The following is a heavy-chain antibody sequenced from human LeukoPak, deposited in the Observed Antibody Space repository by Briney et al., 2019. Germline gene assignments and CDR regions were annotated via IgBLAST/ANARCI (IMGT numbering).Heavy chain of an antibody. D-gene: IGHD1-26*01. V-gene: IGHV1-24*01. J-gene: IGHJ4*02. Sequence: GASVKVSCRVPEYTLTELHMYWVRQAPGKGLEWMGGFGPDHTESIYAQKFQGRVTMTEDATTDTAYMELRNLKSDDTAVYFCAADRKIVGTTSAYIYWDQGTLVTVSS. CDR3: AADRKIVGTTSAYIY. CDR2: FGPDHTES. CDR1: EYTLTELH.